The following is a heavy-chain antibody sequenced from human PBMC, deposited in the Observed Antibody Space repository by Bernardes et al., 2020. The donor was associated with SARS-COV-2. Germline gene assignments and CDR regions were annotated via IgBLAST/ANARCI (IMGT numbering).Heavy chain of an antibody. CDR3: ARDQDYHGMDV. CDR2: ITITNYI. Sequence: GSLRLSCAASGFSFSSYSMNWVRQAPGKGLEWVSFITITNYIYYEDSVKGRFTISRDNAKNSLYLQMNSLRAEDTAVYYCARDQDYHGMDVWGQGTTVTVSS. CDR1: GFSFSSYS. J-gene: IGHJ6*02. V-gene: IGHV3-21*01.